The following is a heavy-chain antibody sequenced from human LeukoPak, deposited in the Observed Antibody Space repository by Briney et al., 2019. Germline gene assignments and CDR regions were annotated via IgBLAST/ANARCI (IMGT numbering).Heavy chain of an antibody. J-gene: IGHJ4*02. CDR3: ARDLDYGDYGLFDY. D-gene: IGHD4-17*01. Sequence: GGSLRLSCAASGFTFSSYSMNWVRQAPGKGLEWVSHISSRSSTIYYADSVKGRFTISRDNAKNSLYLQMNSLRAEDTAVYYCARDLDYGDYGLFDYWGQGTLVTVSS. CDR1: GFTFSSYS. V-gene: IGHV3-48*04. CDR2: ISSRSSTI.